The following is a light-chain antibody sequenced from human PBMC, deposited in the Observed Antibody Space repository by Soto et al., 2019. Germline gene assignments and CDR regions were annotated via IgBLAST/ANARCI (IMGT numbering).Light chain of an antibody. Sequence: DIQMTQSPSSLSMSVGDRVTITCRASQNIGSYLNWYQQKPGKAPKLLTYDASSLQSGVPSRFSGSGSGTDFTLTTSSLQPEDLAVYYCHQRSSWPPVTFGQGTRLEIK. V-gene: IGKV1-39*01. CDR2: DAS. J-gene: IGKJ5*01. CDR3: HQRSSWPPVT. CDR1: QNIGSY.